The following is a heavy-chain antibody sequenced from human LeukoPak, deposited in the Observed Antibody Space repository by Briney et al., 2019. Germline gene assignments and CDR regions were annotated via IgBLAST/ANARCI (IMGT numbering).Heavy chain of an antibody. CDR3: ARAEGSSWYGLTVQERVGGKYNWFDP. J-gene: IGHJ5*02. CDR1: GGSISSSSYY. Sequence: PSETLSLTCTVSGGSISSSSYYWGWIRQPPGKGLEWIGSIYYSGSTYYNPSLKSRVTISVDTSKNQFSLKLSSVTAADTAVYYCARAEGSSWYGLTVQERVGGKYNWFDPWGQGTLVTVSS. CDR2: IYYSGST. V-gene: IGHV4-39*07. D-gene: IGHD6-13*01.